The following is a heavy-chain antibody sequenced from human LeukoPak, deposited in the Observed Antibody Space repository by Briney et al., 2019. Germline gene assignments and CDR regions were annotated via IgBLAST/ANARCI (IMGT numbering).Heavy chain of an antibody. V-gene: IGHV3-23*01. CDR3: AKDVNWGSSHFDY. Sequence: GSLRLSCAASGFTFSTYAMSWVRQAPGKGLEWVSGISGSGGSTYYADSVKGRFTISRDNSKNTLYLQMNSLRAEDTAVYYCAKDVNWGSSHFDYWGQGTLVTVSS. CDR2: ISGSGGST. J-gene: IGHJ4*02. D-gene: IGHD7-27*01. CDR1: GFTFSTYA.